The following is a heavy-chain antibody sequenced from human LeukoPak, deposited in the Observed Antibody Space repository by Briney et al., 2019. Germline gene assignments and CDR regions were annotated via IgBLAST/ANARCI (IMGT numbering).Heavy chain of an antibody. CDR3: ARGRDVVTDAFDI. CDR1: GFTFSSYG. CDR2: IWYDGSNK. Sequence: GGSLRLSCAASGFTFSSYGMHWVRQAPGKGLEWVAVIWYDGSNKYYADSVKGRFTISRDNSKNTLYLQMSSLRAEDTAVYYCARGRDVVTDAFDIWGQGTMVTVSS. J-gene: IGHJ3*02. D-gene: IGHD4-23*01. V-gene: IGHV3-33*01.